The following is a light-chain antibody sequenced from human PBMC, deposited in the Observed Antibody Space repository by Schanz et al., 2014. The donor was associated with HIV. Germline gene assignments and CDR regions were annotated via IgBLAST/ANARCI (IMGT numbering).Light chain of an antibody. CDR1: QSVSSSY. V-gene: IGKV3-20*01. Sequence: EIVLTQSPDTLSLSPGERATLSCRASQSVSSSYLAWYQQKPGQAPRLLIYDASTRATNIPARFGGSGSGTEFTLTISSLQSEDFAVYYCQQYGSSPLMYTFGQGTKLEIK. J-gene: IGKJ2*01. CDR2: DAS. CDR3: QQYGSSPLMYT.